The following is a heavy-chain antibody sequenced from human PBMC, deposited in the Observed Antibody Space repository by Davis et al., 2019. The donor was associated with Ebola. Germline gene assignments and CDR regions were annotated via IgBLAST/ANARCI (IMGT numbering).Heavy chain of an antibody. CDR2: ISSSSSYI. Sequence: PGGSLRLSCAASGFTFSSYSMNWVRQAPGKGLEWVSSISSSSSYIYYADSVKGRFTISRDNAKNSLYLQMNSLRAEDTAVYYCARDRYRGWYFDLWGRGTLVTVSS. CDR3: ARDRYRGWYFDL. D-gene: IGHD1-14*01. CDR1: GFTFSSYS. V-gene: IGHV3-21*04. J-gene: IGHJ2*01.